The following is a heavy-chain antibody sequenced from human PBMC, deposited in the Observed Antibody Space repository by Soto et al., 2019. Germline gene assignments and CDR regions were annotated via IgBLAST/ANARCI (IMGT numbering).Heavy chain of an antibody. J-gene: IGHJ4*02. Sequence: PSETLSLTCAVYGGSFSGYYWSWIRQPPGKGLEWIGEINHSGSTNYNPSLKSRVTISVDTSKNQFSLKLSSVTAADTAVYYCARYSSGWYVDYWGQGTLVTVS. CDR3: ARYSSGWYVDY. CDR1: GGSFSGYY. D-gene: IGHD6-19*01. V-gene: IGHV4-34*01. CDR2: INHSGST.